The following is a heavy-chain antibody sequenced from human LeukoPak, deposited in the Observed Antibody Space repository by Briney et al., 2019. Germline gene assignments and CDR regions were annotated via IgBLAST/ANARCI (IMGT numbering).Heavy chain of an antibody. Sequence: PSQTLSLTCAVSGGSISSGGYSWSWIRQPPGKGLEWIGYIYHSGNTYYNPSLKSRVTISVDRSKNQFSLKLSSVTAADTAVYYCARLLGYYYDSSGYRRGSKEYYFDYGGQGTLVTVSS. V-gene: IGHV4-30-2*01. CDR2: IYHSGNT. D-gene: IGHD3-22*01. CDR3: ARLLGYYYDSSGYRRGSKEYYFDY. J-gene: IGHJ4*02. CDR1: GGSISSGGYS.